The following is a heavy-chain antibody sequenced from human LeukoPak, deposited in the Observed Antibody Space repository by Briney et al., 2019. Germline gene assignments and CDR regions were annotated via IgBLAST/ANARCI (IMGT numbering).Heavy chain of an antibody. Sequence: ASVKVSCKASGGTFSSFAISWVRQAPGQGLERVGGINPVFGTANYAQMFQGRVTITADESANTAYMELSRLRSEDTAVYYCARRHNGAWFEVAYFDPWGQGTLVTVSS. CDR3: ARRHNGAWFEVAYFDP. D-gene: IGHD3-10*01. CDR1: GGTFSSFA. V-gene: IGHV1-69*13. CDR2: INPVFGTA. J-gene: IGHJ5*02.